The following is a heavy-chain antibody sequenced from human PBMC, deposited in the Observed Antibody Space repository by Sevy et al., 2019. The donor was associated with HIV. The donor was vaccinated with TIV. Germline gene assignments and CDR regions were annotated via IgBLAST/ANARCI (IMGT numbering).Heavy chain of an antibody. CDR3: ARDSARVIVPTAGFDS. CDR2: IWYDGRTK. V-gene: IGHV3-33*01. D-gene: IGHD1-1*01. Sequence: GGSLRLSCSASGFTFRSFSMHWVRQAPGKGLEWVAAIWYDGRTKQYAKSVKGRFTISRDNSKNMLNLEMNSLRAEDTALYFCARDSARVIVPTAGFDSWGQGTVVTVSS. J-gene: IGHJ5*01. CDR1: GFTFRSFS.